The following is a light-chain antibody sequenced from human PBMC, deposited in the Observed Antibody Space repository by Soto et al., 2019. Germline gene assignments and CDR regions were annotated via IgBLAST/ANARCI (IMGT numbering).Light chain of an antibody. J-gene: IGKJ4*01. CDR1: QSVLYISNNKNY. CDR2: WAS. Sequence: DIVMTQYPDSLAVSLGERATINCKSSQSVLYISNNKNYLAWYQQTPGQPPKLLIYWASTRESGVPDRFSGSGSGTDFTLTISSLQAEDVAVYYCQQYYSTPPTFGGGTKVEIK. V-gene: IGKV4-1*01. CDR3: QQYYSTPPT.